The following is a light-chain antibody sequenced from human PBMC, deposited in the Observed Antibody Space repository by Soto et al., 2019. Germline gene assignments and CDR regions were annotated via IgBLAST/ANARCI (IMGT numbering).Light chain of an antibody. J-gene: IGKJ1*01. CDR1: QSVSSY. V-gene: IGKV3-11*01. CDR3: QQRSNWPTWT. CDR2: GAS. Sequence: EIVLTQSPATLSLSPGERVTLSCRASQSVSSYLAWYQQKPGQAPRLLIYGASNRATGIPARFSGSGSGTDFTLTISSLEPEDFAVYYCQQRSNWPTWTFGQGTKVEIK.